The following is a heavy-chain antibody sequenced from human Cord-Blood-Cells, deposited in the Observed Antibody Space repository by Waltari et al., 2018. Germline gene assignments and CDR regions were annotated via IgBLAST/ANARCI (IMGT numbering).Heavy chain of an antibody. V-gene: IGHV1-69*09. J-gene: IGHJ5*02. D-gene: IGHD3-3*01. Sequence: QVQLVQSGAEVKKPGSSVKVSCKASGGTFSSYAISWVRQAPGQGLEWMGRIIPILGIANYAQKFQGRVTITADKSTSTAYMELSSLRSEDTAVYYCARDPSVYDFWSGYYTDNWFDPWGQGTLVTVSS. CDR3: ARDPSVYDFWSGYYTDNWFDP. CDR2: IIPILGIA. CDR1: GGTFSSYA.